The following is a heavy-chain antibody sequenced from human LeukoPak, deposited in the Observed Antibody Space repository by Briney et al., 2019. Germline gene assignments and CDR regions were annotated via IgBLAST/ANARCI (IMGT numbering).Heavy chain of an antibody. CDR3: ARVVTTVIGDV. CDR2: IKQDGSEK. V-gene: IGHV3-7*01. D-gene: IGHD4-11*01. J-gene: IGHJ6*04. CDR1: GFTFSTTW. Sequence: GGSLRLSCAASGFTFSTTWMNWVRQAPGKGLEWVANIKQDGSEKYYVDSVKGRFTISRDNAKNSLYLQMNSLRAEDTAVYYCARVVTTVIGDVWGKGTTVTVSS.